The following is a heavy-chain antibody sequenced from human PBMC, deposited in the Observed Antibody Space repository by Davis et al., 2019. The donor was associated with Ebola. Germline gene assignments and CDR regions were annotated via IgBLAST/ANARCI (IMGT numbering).Heavy chain of an antibody. CDR2: IIPVFGIP. CDR1: ADTFRNYG. CDR3: AREVGETKLDQ. J-gene: IGHJ4*02. V-gene: IGHV1-69*13. D-gene: IGHD1-26*01. Sequence: SVKVSCKASADTFRNYGISWVRQAPGQGLDWMGGIIPVFGIPKYAQKFQGRVTITADESTSTAYMELSSLRSEDTAVYYCAREVGETKLDQWGQGTLVTVSS.